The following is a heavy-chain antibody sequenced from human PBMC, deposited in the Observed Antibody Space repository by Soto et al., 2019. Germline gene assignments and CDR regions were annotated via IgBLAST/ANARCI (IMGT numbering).Heavy chain of an antibody. Sequence: PSETLSLTCTVSGGSISNYYWNWIRQSPGKGLEWIGYIYSSGSTYYNPSLQNRVTISIDTSKNHFSLKLISVTTADTAVYFCAREGNLGRWIQPLDSWGQGTLVTVSS. V-gene: IGHV4-59*01. CDR3: AREGNLGRWIQPLDS. D-gene: IGHD2-2*03. CDR2: IYSSGST. CDR1: GGSISNYY. J-gene: IGHJ4*02.